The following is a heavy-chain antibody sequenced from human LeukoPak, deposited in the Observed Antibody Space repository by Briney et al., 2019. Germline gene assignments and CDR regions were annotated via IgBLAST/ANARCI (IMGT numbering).Heavy chain of an antibody. CDR1: GYSFTSYW. Sequence: GESLKISCKGSGYSFTSYWIGWVRQMPGKGLQWMGITYPGDSDTRYSPSFQGQVTISADKSISTAYLQWSSLKASDTAMYYCARAVGYCSSTSCYARYYYYYGMDVWGQGTTVTVSS. J-gene: IGHJ6*02. CDR3: ARAVGYCSSTSCYARYYYYYGMDV. D-gene: IGHD2-2*01. CDR2: TYPGDSDT. V-gene: IGHV5-51*01.